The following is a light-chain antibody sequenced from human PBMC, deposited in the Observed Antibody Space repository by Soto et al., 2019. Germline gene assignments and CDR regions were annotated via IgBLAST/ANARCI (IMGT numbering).Light chain of an antibody. CDR2: DAS. CDR1: QSVSSY. J-gene: IGKJ4*01. Sequence: EIVLTQSPATLSLSPGERATLSCRASQSVSSYLAWYQQKPGQAPRLLIYDASNTATAVPAGFSGSGSGTDFTLTISSLEPEDFAVYYCQHRSNWPLTFGGGTKVEIK. V-gene: IGKV3-11*01. CDR3: QHRSNWPLT.